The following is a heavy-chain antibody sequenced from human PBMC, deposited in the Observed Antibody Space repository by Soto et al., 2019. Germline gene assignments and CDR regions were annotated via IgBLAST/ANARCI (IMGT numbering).Heavy chain of an antibody. D-gene: IGHD3-3*01. CDR1: GYTFTSYG. CDR2: ISAYNGNT. CDR3: AREATYCDFWSGSRRWFDP. J-gene: IGHJ5*02. Sequence: QVQLVQSGAEVKKPGASVKVSCKASGYTFTSYGISWVRQAPGQGLEWMGWISAYNGNTNYAQKLQGRGTMTTDTSTSTAYMELRSLRSDDTAVYYCAREATYCDFWSGSRRWFDPWGQGTLVTVSS. V-gene: IGHV1-18*01.